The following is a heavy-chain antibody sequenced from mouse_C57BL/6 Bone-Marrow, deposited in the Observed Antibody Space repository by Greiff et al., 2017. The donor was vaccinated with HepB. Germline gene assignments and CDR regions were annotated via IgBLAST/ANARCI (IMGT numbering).Heavy chain of an antibody. CDR3: ARIYYYGSRYWFAY. CDR1: GYTFTSYG. J-gene: IGHJ3*01. V-gene: IGHV1-81*01. D-gene: IGHD1-1*01. CDR2: IYPRSGNT. Sequence: VQLQQSGAELARPGASVKLSCKASGYTFTSYGISWVKQRTGQGLEWIGEIYPRSGNTYYNEKFKGKATLTADKSSSTAYMELRSLTSEDSAVYFCARIYYYGSRYWFAYWGQGTLVTVSA.